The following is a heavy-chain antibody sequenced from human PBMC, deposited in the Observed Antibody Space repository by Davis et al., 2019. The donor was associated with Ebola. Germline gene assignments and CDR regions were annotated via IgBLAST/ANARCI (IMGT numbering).Heavy chain of an antibody. CDR3: ARIRWGSSSWYGFDY. CDR2: IHWDDDK. Sequence: SGPTLVKPTQTLTLTCTFSGFSLSTRGMCVSWIRQPPGKALEWLALIHWDDDKYYSTSLKTRLTISKDTSKNQVVLTMTNMDPVDTATYYCARIRWGSSSWYGFDYWGQGTLVTVSS. CDR1: GFSLSTRGMC. V-gene: IGHV2-70*01. D-gene: IGHD6-13*01. J-gene: IGHJ4*02.